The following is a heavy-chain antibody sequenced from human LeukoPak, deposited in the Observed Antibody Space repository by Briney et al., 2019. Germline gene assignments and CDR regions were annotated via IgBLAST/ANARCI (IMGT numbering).Heavy chain of an antibody. CDR3: ARARSAAGNFDY. Sequence: PSETLSLTCTVSGGSISSGGYYWIWIRHHPGRDLEWIGYIYYSGSTYYNPSLKSRVTISADTSKNQFSLTLSSVTAADTAVYYCARARSAAGNFDYWGQGTLVTVSS. CDR2: IYYSGST. J-gene: IGHJ4*02. CDR1: GGSISSGGYY. D-gene: IGHD6-13*01. V-gene: IGHV4-31*03.